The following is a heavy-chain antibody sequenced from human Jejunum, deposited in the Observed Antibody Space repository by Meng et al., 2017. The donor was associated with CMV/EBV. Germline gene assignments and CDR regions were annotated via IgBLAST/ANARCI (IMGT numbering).Heavy chain of an antibody. CDR1: GGSVSIGSYY. V-gene: IGHV4-61*01. D-gene: IGHD3-3*01. Sequence: CTVSGGSVSIGSYYWSWIRQPPGKGLEWIGYIYYTGSTDYNPSLKSRVTISRDTSKNQFSLKLSSVTAADTAVYYCARRFFAFNIWGQGAMVTVSS. CDR2: IYYTGST. J-gene: IGHJ3*02. CDR3: ARRFFAFNI.